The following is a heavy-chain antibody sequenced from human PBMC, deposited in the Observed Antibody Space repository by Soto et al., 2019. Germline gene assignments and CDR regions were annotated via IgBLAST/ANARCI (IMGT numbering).Heavy chain of an antibody. CDR2: IKPDGSEK. CDR1: GFTFSSYW. CDR3: ASQGLRGVY. J-gene: IGHJ4*02. D-gene: IGHD4-17*01. V-gene: IGHV3-7*01. Sequence: RGALLVSCAASGFTFSSYWMNWVRQAPGKGLEGAANIKPDGSEKYYGDSVKGRFTISRDNAKNSLYLQMNIWRAEDTAVYYGASQGLRGVYWGQGTLVTVSS.